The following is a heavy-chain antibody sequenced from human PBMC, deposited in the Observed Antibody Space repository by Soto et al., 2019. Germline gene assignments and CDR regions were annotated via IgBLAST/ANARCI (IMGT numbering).Heavy chain of an antibody. D-gene: IGHD3-10*01. J-gene: IGHJ3*02. CDR1: GVSISSYY. CDR3: ERSMGWRDAFDI. Sequence: VVSLRHPCEALGVSISSYYRTRVRQPPGKGLEWVANIKEDGSGKFYVDPVRGRFTISRDNARNSFYLQMNSLRADDTAVYYCERSMGWRDAFDIWGQGTVVTVSS. V-gene: IGHV3-7*01. CDR2: IKEDGSGK.